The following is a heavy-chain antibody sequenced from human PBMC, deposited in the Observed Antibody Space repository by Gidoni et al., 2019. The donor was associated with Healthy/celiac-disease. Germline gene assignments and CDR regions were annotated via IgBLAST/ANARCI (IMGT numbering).Heavy chain of an antibody. CDR3: AREPRIFGVVRMDV. CDR2: IKQDGSEK. D-gene: IGHD3-3*01. V-gene: IGHV3-7*01. J-gene: IGHJ6*02. CDR1: GFTFSSYW. Sequence: EVQLVESGGGLVQPGGSLRLSCAASGFTFSSYWMSWVRQAPGKGLEWVANIKQDGSEKYYVDSVKGRFTISRDNAKNSLYLQMNSLRAEDTAVYYCAREPRIFGVVRMDVWGQGTTVTVSS.